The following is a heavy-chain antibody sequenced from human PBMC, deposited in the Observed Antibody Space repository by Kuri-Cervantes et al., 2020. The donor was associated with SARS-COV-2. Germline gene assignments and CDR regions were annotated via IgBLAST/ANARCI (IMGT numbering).Heavy chain of an antibody. V-gene: IGHV4-39*07. CDR1: GGSISSSSYY. CDR2: IYYSGST. J-gene: IGHJ6*03. CDR3: ARGFVPSRILSGPDYYYYMDV. Sequence: SETLSLTCTVSGGSISSSSYYWGWIRQPPGKGLEWTGSIYYSGSTYYNPSLKSRVTISVDTSKNQFSLKLSSVTAADTAVYYCARGFVPSRILSGPDYYYYMDVWGKGTTVTVSS. D-gene: IGHD6-25*01.